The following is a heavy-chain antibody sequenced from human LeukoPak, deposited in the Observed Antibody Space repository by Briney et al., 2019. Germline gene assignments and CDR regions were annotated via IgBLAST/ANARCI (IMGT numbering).Heavy chain of an antibody. J-gene: IGHJ4*02. CDR1: GFTFSSYS. Sequence: PGRSLRLSCAASGFTFSSYSMNWVRQAPGKGLEWVSSISGSSSYIYYAESVKGRFTISRDNAKNSLYLQMNSLRAEDTAVYFCAREGVGRYYGSGSYKPFDYWGQGTLVTVSS. CDR2: ISGSSSYI. CDR3: AREGVGRYYGSGSYKPFDY. D-gene: IGHD3-10*01. V-gene: IGHV3-21*01.